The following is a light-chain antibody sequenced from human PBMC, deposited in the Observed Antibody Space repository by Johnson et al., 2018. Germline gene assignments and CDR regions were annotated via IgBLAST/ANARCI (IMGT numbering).Light chain of an antibody. CDR3: GTWDSSLSAGNV. CDR2: ENN. J-gene: IGLJ1*01. V-gene: IGLV1-51*02. CDR1: SSNIGNNY. Sequence: QSVLTQPPSVSAAPGQKVTISCSGSSSNIGNNYVSWYQQLPGTAPKLLIYENNKRPSGIPDRFSGSKSGTSATLGITGLQTGDAADYDCGTWDSSLSAGNVFGTGNKGTVL.